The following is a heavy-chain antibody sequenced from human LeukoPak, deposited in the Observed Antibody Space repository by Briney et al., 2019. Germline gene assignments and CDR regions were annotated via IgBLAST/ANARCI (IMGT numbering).Heavy chain of an antibody. V-gene: IGHV4-34*01. J-gene: IGHJ6*02. Sequence: SETLSLTCAVYGGSFSGYYWSWIRQPPGKGLKWIGEINHNGSTNYNPSLKRRVTVSVDTSKNQFSLKLSSVTAADTVVYYCARAPYSSSWPSYYYYGMDVWGQGTTVTVSS. D-gene: IGHD6-13*01. CDR2: INHNGST. CDR1: GGSFSGYY. CDR3: ARAPYSSSWPSYYYYGMDV.